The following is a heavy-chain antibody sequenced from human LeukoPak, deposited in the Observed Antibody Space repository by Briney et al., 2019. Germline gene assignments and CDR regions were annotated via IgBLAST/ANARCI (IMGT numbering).Heavy chain of an antibody. D-gene: IGHD3-22*01. CDR2: IYYSGST. CDR1: GVSISSYY. CDR3: ARVVDYDSSGYFRYYFDY. J-gene: IGHJ4*02. Sequence: PSETLSLTCTVSGVSISSYYWNWIRQPPGKGLEWIGYIYYSGSTNYNPSLKSRVTISVDTSKNQFSLKLSSVTAADTAVYYCARVVDYDSSGYFRYYFDYWGQGTLVTVSS. V-gene: IGHV4-59*01.